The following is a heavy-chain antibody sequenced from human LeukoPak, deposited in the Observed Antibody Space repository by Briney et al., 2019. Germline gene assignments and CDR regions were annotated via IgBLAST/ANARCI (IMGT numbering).Heavy chain of an antibody. J-gene: IGHJ3*01. V-gene: IGHV3-15*01. CDR2: IKSKTDEGTT. CDR1: GLIDRQAR. Sequence: GGSLRLSCVGSGLIDRQARWSSLRQAPGKGREWVGRIKSKTDEGTTDYAAPVKGRFTISRDDSKNTLYLHINSLKIEDSAVYYCTTRPCSIVLQITTRGREDSVSWGQGTMVTVSS. D-gene: IGHD1-26*01. CDR3: TTRPCSIVLQITTRGREDSVS.